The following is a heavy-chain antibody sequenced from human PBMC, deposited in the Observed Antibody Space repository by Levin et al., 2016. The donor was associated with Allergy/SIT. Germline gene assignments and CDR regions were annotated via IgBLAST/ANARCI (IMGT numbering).Heavy chain of an antibody. J-gene: IGHJ4*02. CDR1: GGSISSSSYY. Sequence: SETLSLTCTVSGGSISSSSYYWGWIRQPPGKGLEWTGSIYYSGSTYYNPSLKSRVTISVDTSKNQFSLKLTSVTAADTAVYYCARHGGGYDSGFDYWGQGTLVTVSS. D-gene: IGHD5-12*01. CDR3: ARHGGGYDSGFDY. CDR2: IYYSGST. V-gene: IGHV4-39*01.